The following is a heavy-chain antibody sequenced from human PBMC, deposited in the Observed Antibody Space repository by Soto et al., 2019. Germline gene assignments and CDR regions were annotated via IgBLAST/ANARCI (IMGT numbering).Heavy chain of an antibody. J-gene: IGHJ6*02. CDR1: GFTFSSYG. CDR2: ISYDGSNK. Sequence: QVQLVESGGGVVQPGSSLRLSCVASGFTFSSYGMHWVRQAPGKGLEWVAVISYDGSNKYYADSVKGRFTISRDNSKNTLYLQMNSLRAEDTAVYYCAKRWGTVTTVHYYYGMDVWGQGTTVTVSS. CDR3: AKRWGTVTTVHYYYGMDV. V-gene: IGHV3-30*18. D-gene: IGHD4-17*01.